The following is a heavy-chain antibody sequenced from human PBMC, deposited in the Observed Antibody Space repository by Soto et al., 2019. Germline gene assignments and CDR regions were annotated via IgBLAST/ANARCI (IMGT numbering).Heavy chain of an antibody. Sequence: PSETLSLTCTVSGGSIRSYYWNWIRQPPGKGLEWIGYIDDSGTTNYNPSLKSRVTISVDTSKNQFSLRLNSVTAADTAVYYCVRQGYYDNSGYSGTFDSWGQGFVVTVSS. D-gene: IGHD3-22*01. J-gene: IGHJ4*02. CDR3: VRQGYYDNSGYSGTFDS. CDR1: GGSIRSYY. CDR2: IDDSGTT. V-gene: IGHV4-59*01.